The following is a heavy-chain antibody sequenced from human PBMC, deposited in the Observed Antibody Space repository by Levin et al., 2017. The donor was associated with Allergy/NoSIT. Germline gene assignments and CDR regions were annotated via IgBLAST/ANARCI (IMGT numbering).Heavy chain of an antibody. J-gene: IGHJ4*02. V-gene: IGHV4-39*01. CDR1: GGSISSSSYY. Sequence: SETLSLTCTVSGGSISSSSYYWGWIRQPPGKGLEWIGSIYYSGSTYYNPSLKSRVTISVDTSKNQFSLKLSSVTAADTAVYYCARPRAPLSSGVIWHWGQGTLVTVSS. CDR2: IYYSGST. CDR3: ARPRAPLSSGVIWH. D-gene: IGHD2/OR15-2a*01.